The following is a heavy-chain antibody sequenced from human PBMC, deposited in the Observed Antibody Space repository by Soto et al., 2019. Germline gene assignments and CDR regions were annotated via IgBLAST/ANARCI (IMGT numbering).Heavy chain of an antibody. D-gene: IGHD3-22*01. Sequence: GASVKVSCKASGYTFTIYAMHWVRQAPGQRLEWMGWINAGNGNTKYSQKFQGRVTITRDTSASTAYMELSSLRSEDTAVYYCAFRSSGWAFDIWGQGTMVTVSS. CDR2: INAGNGNT. V-gene: IGHV1-3*01. J-gene: IGHJ3*02. CDR3: AFRSSGWAFDI. CDR1: GYTFTIYA.